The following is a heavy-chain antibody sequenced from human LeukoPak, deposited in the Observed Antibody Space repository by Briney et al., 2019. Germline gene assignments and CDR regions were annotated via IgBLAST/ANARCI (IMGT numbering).Heavy chain of an antibody. J-gene: IGHJ6*02. CDR2: INPSGGST. CDR3: ARDNRGYSSGWENRVPDV. D-gene: IGHD6-19*01. V-gene: IGHV1-46*01. CDR1: GYTFTSYY. Sequence: ASVKVSCKASGYTFTSYYMHWVRQAPGQGLEWMGIINPSGGSTSYAQKFQGRVTMTRDTSTSTVYMELSSLRSEDTAVYYCARDNRGYSSGWENRVPDVWGQGTTVTVSS.